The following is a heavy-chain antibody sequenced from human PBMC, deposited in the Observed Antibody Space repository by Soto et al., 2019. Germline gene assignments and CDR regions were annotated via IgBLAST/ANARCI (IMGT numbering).Heavy chain of an antibody. D-gene: IGHD2-2*01. V-gene: IGHV1-69*12. CDR2: IIPIFGTA. CDR1: GGTFSSYA. Sequence: QVQLVQSGAEVKKPGSSVKVSCKASGGTFSSYAVSWVRQAPGQGLEWMGGIIPIFGTADYAQKFQGRVTITADESTSTAYMELSSLRSEETAVYYCARHVPAAGYYYGMDVWGQGTTVTVSS. J-gene: IGHJ6*02. CDR3: ARHVPAAGYYYGMDV.